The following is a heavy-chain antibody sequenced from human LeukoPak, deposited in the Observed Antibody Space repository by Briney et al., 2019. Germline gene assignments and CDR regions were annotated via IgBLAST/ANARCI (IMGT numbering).Heavy chain of an antibody. J-gene: IGHJ4*02. CDR1: GGSFSDYY. Sequence: PSETLSLTCAVYGGSFSDYYWSCIRQPPEKGLEWIGEINHSGSTNYNPSLKSRVTISLDTSKNQFSLKVTSVTAADTAVYYCARLGYTSGWWGQGTLVTVSS. D-gene: IGHD6-19*01. V-gene: IGHV4-34*01. CDR3: ARLGYTSGW. CDR2: INHSGST.